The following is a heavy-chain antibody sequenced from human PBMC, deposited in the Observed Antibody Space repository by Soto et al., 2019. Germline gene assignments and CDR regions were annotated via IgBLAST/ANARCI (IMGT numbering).Heavy chain of an antibody. CDR2: VNPDSGYK. Sequence: QVQLVQSGAEVKKPGASVRVSCKASGYVFPSYDITWVRQAPGHGLEWMGWVNPDSGYKGYEQNFQGRVTLTRNMSISTVYMELSSLRSEDSAVYYCARADPRHYYMDVWGKGTTVTVSS. CDR1: GYVFPSYD. J-gene: IGHJ6*03. V-gene: IGHV1-8*01. CDR3: ARADPRHYYMDV.